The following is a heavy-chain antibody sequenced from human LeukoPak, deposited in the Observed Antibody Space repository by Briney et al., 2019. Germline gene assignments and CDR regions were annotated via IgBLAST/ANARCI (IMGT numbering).Heavy chain of an antibody. Sequence: PSETLSLTCTVSGGSISSFYWSWIRQPAGKGLEWLGRIYSNGNTNYNPSLGGRVTMSVDTSKNQFSLNLRSLTAADTAVYYCARESLHRADLDYWGQGTLVTVSS. CDR2: IYSNGNT. V-gene: IGHV4-4*07. CDR3: ARESLHRADLDY. CDR1: GGSISSFY. J-gene: IGHJ4*02. D-gene: IGHD1-14*01.